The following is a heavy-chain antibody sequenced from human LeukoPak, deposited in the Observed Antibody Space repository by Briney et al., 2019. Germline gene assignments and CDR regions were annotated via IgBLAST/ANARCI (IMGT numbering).Heavy chain of an antibody. CDR1: GDSVSTNRAS. V-gene: IGHV6-1*01. D-gene: IGHD6-19*01. CDR3: AKVNYNGVSGWYDNWFDP. Sequence: SQTLSLTCAISGDSVSTNRASWNWIRQSPSRGLEWLGRTYYRSKWNNDYAAFVKSRIIINSDTSKNQVSLQLNSVTPEDTAVYYCAKVNYNGVSGWYDNWFDPWGQGIQVTVSS. J-gene: IGHJ5*02. CDR2: TYYRSKWNN.